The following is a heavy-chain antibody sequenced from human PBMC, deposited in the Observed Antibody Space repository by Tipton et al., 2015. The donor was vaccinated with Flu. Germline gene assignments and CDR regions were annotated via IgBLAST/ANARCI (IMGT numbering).Heavy chain of an antibody. CDR3: VRHESIGGYSYGTPDY. CDR2: IYPGDSDS. Sequence: GQLVQSGAEVKKPGESLKISCKGSGYRFTNYWIGWVRQMPGKGLEWMGIIYPGDSDSRYSPSFQGQVTISADKSIGTAYLQWSSLKASDTAMYYCVRHESIGGYSYGTPDYWGQGTLVTVSS. V-gene: IGHV5-51*01. CDR1: GYRFTNYW. D-gene: IGHD5-18*01. J-gene: IGHJ4*02.